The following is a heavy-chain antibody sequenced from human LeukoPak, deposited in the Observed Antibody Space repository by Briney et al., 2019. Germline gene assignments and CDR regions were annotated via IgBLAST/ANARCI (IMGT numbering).Heavy chain of an antibody. V-gene: IGHV4-39*01. Sequence: PSETLSLTCTVSGGSISSSSYYWGWIRQPPGKGLEWIGSIYYSGSTYYNPSLKSRVTISVDTSKNQFSLKLSSVTAADTAVYYCARRRPGNGEPYWYFDLWGRGTLVTVSS. D-gene: IGHD1-14*01. CDR1: GGSISSSSYY. J-gene: IGHJ2*01. CDR3: ARRRPGNGEPYWYFDL. CDR2: IYYSGST.